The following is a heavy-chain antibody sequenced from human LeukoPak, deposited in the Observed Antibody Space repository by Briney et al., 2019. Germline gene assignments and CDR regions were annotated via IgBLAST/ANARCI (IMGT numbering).Heavy chain of an antibody. CDR2: INHSGST. J-gene: IGHJ3*02. CDR3: ARTGYSSTRRGAFDI. Sequence: PSETLSLTCAVYGGSFSGYYWSWIRQPPGKGLEWIGEINHSGSTNYNPSLKSRVTISVDTSKNQFSLKLSSVTAADTAVYYCARTGYSSTRRGAFDIWAKGQWSPYLQ. D-gene: IGHD6-13*01. CDR1: GGSFSGYY. V-gene: IGHV4-34*01.